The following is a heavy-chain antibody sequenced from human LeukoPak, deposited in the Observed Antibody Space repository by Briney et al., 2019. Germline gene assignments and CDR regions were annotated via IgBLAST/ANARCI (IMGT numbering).Heavy chain of an antibody. CDR2: ISGTGDST. CDR3: ANLVGHCSGSSCYGYFDY. Sequence: GGSLRLSCAASGFTFSIYAMNWVRQAPGRGLQWVSAISGTGDSTYYADSVKGRFTISRDNSKNTLYLQMNSLRAEDTATYYCANLVGHCSGSSCYGYFDYWGQGTLVTVSS. D-gene: IGHD2-2*01. J-gene: IGHJ4*02. CDR1: GFTFSIYA. V-gene: IGHV3-23*01.